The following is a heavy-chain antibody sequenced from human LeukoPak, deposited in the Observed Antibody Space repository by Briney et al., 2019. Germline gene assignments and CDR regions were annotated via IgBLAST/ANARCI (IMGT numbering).Heavy chain of an antibody. J-gene: IGHJ4*02. V-gene: IGHV3-23*01. CDR3: AKGRQWELPLDY. Sequence: PGGSLRLSCAASGFTFSSCAMTWVRQAPGKGLEWVSAISINGASTYYADSVKGRFTISRDKSKNTLYLQMNSLRAEDTAVYYCAKGRQWELPLDYWGQGSLVTVSS. CDR1: GFTFSSCA. D-gene: IGHD1-26*01. CDR2: ISINGAST.